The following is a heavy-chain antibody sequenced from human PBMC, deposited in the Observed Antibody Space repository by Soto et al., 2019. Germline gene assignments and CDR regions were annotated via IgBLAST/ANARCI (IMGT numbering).Heavy chain of an antibody. D-gene: IGHD3-22*01. J-gene: IGHJ4*02. V-gene: IGHV3-23*01. Sequence: GGSLRLSCAASGFTFSSYAMSWVRQAPGKGLEWVSAISGSGGSTYYADSVKGRFTISRDNSKNTLYLQMNSLRAEDTAVYYCAKLTYYYDSSGSVFGYWGQGTLVTVSS. CDR2: ISGSGGST. CDR3: AKLTYYYDSSGSVFGY. CDR1: GFTFSSYA.